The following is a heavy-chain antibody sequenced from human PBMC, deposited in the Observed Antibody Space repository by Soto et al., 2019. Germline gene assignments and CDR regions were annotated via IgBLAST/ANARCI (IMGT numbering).Heavy chain of an antibody. CDR3: ARLHPYYDILTGYSLNWFDP. CDR1: GGAISSYY. CDR2: IYYSCST. J-gene: IGHJ5*02. Sequence: SETLSLTCTVSGGAISSYYWSWIRQPPVNGLEFIGYIYYSCSTNYNPSLKSRFTISLYTSKNHFSLKLISFTAAYTSVYYCARLHPYYDILTGYSLNWFDPWGQGTLVTVSS. D-gene: IGHD3-9*01. V-gene: IGHV4-59*08.